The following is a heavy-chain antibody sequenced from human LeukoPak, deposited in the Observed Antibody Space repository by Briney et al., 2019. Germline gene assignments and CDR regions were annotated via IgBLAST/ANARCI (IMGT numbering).Heavy chain of an antibody. CDR2: IYYSGST. D-gene: IGHD3-16*01. CDR1: GGSISSGGYY. CDR3: ARGGYTYYDYVWS. V-gene: IGHV4-31*03. Sequence: SQTLSLTRTVSGGSISSGGYYWSWIRQHPGKGLEWIGYIYYSGSTYYNPSLKSRVTISVDTSKNQFSLKLSSVTAADTAVYYCARGGYTYYDYVWSWGQGTLVTVSS. J-gene: IGHJ4*02.